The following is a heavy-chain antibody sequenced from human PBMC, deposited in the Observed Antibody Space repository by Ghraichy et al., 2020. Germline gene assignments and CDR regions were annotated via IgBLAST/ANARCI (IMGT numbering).Heavy chain of an antibody. V-gene: IGHV4-30-2*01. CDR3: AAGVFTNWFDP. Sequence: TLSLTCAVSGGSISSGGYSWSWIRQPPGKGLEWIGYIYHSGSTYYNPSLKSRVTISVDRSKNQFSLKLSSVTAADTAVYYCAAGVFTNWFDPWGQGTLVTVSS. J-gene: IGHJ5*02. D-gene: IGHD2-8*01. CDR1: GGSISSGGYS. CDR2: IYHSGST.